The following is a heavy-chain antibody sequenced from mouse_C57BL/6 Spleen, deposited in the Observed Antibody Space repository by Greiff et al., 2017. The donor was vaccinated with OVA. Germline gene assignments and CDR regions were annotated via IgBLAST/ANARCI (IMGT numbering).Heavy chain of an antibody. D-gene: IGHD4-1*01. V-gene: IGHV1-26*01. J-gene: IGHJ1*03. CDR3: ARREVGRWYFDV. Sequence: EVQLQQSGPELVKPGASVKISCKASGYTFTDYYMNWVKQSHGKSLEWIGDINPNNGGTSYNQKFKGKATLTVDKSSSTAYMELRSLTSEDSAVYYCARREVGRWYFDVWGTGTTVTVSS. CDR2: INPNNGGT. CDR1: GYTFTDYY.